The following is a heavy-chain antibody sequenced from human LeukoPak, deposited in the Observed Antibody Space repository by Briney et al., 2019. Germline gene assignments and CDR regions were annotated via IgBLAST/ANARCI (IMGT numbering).Heavy chain of an antibody. J-gene: IGHJ4*02. CDR2: ISGSGGST. Sequence: GGSLRLSCAASGFTFSSYAMSWVRQAPGKGLEWVSAISGSGGSTYHADSVKGRFTISRDNSKNTLSLQMNSLRPEDTAVYYCAKSQLIGSYHPPGYWGQGTLVTVSS. CDR1: GFTFSSYA. D-gene: IGHD1-26*01. V-gene: IGHV3-23*01. CDR3: AKSQLIGSYHPPGY.